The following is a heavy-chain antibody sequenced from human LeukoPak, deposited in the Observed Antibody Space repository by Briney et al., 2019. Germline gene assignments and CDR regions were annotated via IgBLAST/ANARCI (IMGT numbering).Heavy chain of an antibody. J-gene: IGHJ4*02. CDR1: GFSFSSYA. CDR3: ARSSRGVQGVITPPKY. D-gene: IGHD3-10*01. V-gene: IGHV3-23*01. CDR2: ISGSGGST. Sequence: GGSLRLSCAASGFSFSSYAMSWVRQAPGKGLEWVSAISGSGGSTYYADSVKGRFTISRDNSKNTLYLQMNSLRAEDTAVYYCARSSRGVQGVITPPKYWGQGTLVTVSS.